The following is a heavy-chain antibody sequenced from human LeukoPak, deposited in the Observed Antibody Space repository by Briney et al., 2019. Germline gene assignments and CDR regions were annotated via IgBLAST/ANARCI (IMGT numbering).Heavy chain of an antibody. CDR3: ARGGRVVPAAISWFDP. J-gene: IGHJ5*02. CDR2: INHSGST. V-gene: IGHV4-34*01. D-gene: IGHD2-2*01. CDR1: GGSISGYY. Sequence: SETLSLTCTVSGGSISGYYWSWIRQPPGKGLEWIGEINHSGSTNYNPSLKSRVTISVDTSKNQFSLKLSSVTAADTAVYYCARGGRVVPAAISWFDPWGQGTLVTVSS.